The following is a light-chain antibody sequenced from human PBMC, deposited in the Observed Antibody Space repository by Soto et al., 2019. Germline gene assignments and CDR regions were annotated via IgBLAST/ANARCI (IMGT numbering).Light chain of an antibody. J-gene: IGKJ1*01. V-gene: IGKV1-39*01. CDR2: AAS. CDR3: QQSYSTPRST. CDR1: QSISNY. Sequence: DIQMTQSPSSLSASVGDRVTITCRASQSISNYLNWYQQRPGKAPKLLIYAASSLQGGVPSRFSGSGSGTDFTLTISSLQPEDFATYYCQQSYSTPRSTFGQGTKVETK.